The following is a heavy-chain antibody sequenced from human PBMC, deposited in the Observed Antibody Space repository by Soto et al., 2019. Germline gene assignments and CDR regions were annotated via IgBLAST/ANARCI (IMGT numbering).Heavy chain of an antibody. Sequence: QVQLVESGGGVVQPGRSLRLSCAASGFTFSYHGMHWVRQAPGKGLEWVAVISFEGTNKYYADSVKGRFTISRDNSKNTLSLQMNSLRLEDTAVYYCVRARMYYEYFDLWGRGTLVTVSS. CDR3: VRARMYYEYFDL. D-gene: IGHD3-22*01. CDR1: GFTFSYHG. V-gene: IGHV3-30-3*01. J-gene: IGHJ2*01. CDR2: ISFEGTNK.